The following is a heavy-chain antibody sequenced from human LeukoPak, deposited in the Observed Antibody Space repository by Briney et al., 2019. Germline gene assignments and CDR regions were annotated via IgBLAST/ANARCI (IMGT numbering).Heavy chain of an antibody. J-gene: IGHJ4*02. CDR1: GYTFTGYY. CDR2: ISAYNGNT. V-gene: IGHV1-18*04. D-gene: IGHD6-19*01. CDR3: ARDSVAGVMFVDY. Sequence: ASVKVSCKASGYTFTGYYIHWVRQAPGQGLEWMGWISAYNGNTNYAQKLQGRVTMTTDTSTSTAYMELRSLRSDDTAVCYCARDSVAGVMFVDYWGQGTLVTVSS.